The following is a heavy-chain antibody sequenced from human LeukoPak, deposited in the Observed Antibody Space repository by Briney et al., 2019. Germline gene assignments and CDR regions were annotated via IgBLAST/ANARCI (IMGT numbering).Heavy chain of an antibody. D-gene: IGHD6-19*01. CDR3: ARCSSGWYHNFDY. Sequence: SETLSLTCTVSGGSISSYYWSWIRQPPGKGLEWIGYIYYSGSTNYNPSLKSRVTISVDTSKNQFSLKLSSVTAADTAVYYCARCSSGWYHNFDYWGQGTLVTVSS. V-gene: IGHV4-59*01. CDR2: IYYSGST. J-gene: IGHJ4*02. CDR1: GGSISSYY.